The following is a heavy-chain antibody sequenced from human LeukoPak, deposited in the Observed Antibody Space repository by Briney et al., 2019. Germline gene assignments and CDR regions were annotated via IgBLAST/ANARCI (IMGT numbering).Heavy chain of an antibody. D-gene: IGHD1-26*01. J-gene: IGHJ6*02. CDR3: ARVGGTNYYYYGMDV. CDR2: IYYSGST. V-gene: IGHV4-59*01. Sequence: SETLSLTCTGSGGSISNYYWSWIRPPPGKGLEWIGYIYYSGSTNYNPSLKSQVTISVDTSKNQFSMKLSSVTAADTAVYYCARVGGTNYYYYGMDVWGQGTTVTSP. CDR1: GGSISNYY.